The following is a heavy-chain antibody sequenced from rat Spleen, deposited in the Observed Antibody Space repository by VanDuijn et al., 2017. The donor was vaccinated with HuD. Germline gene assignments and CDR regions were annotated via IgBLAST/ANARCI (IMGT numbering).Heavy chain of an antibody. V-gene: IGHV6-6*01. CDR1: GFTFSTAW. Sequence: EVQVLESGGGLVQPGNSLKLSCATSGFTFSTAWMYWYRQFPEKRLEWVARIKAKSNNYATDYTESVKGRFTISRDDSKSSIYLQMNNLKEEDTAIDYCACYYDGTYYYWGQGVMVTVSS. CDR2: IKAKSNNYAT. J-gene: IGHJ2*01. CDR3: ACYYDGTYYY. D-gene: IGHD1-12*02.